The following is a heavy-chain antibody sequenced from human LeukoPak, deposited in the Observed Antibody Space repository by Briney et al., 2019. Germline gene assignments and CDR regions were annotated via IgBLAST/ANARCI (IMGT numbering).Heavy chain of an antibody. CDR2: MNPNSGNT. V-gene: IGHV1-8*01. Sequence: ASVKVSCKASGYTFTSYDINWVRRATGQGLEWMGWMNPNSGNTGYAQKFQGRVTMTRNTSISTAYMELSSLRSEDTAVYYCARGQFRNWNDYAYWGQGTLVTVSS. D-gene: IGHD1-20*01. CDR3: ARGQFRNWNDYAY. CDR1: GYTFTSYD. J-gene: IGHJ4*02.